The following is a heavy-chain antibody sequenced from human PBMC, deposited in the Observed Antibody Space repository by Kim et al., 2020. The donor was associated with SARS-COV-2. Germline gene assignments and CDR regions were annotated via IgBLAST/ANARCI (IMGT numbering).Heavy chain of an antibody. CDR3: ARDQPPGLGDVY. Sequence: SVKVSCKASGGTFSSYAISWVRQAPGQGLEWMGRIISILGIANYAQKFQGRVTITADKSTSTAYMELSSLRSEDTAVYYCARDQPPGLGDVYWGQGTLVTVSS. CDR1: GGTFSSYA. D-gene: IGHD3-16*01. CDR2: IISILGIA. J-gene: IGHJ4*02. V-gene: IGHV1-69*04.